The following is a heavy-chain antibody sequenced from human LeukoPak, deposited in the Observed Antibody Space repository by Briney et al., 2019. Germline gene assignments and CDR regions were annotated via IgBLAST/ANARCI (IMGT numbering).Heavy chain of an antibody. V-gene: IGHV4-34*01. CDR1: GGSFSGYY. D-gene: IGHD2-21*02. CDR2: INHSGST. J-gene: IGHJ2*01. Sequence: SETLSLTCAVYGGSFSGYYWSWIRQPPGKGLEWIGEINHSGSTNYNPSLKSRVTISVDTSKNQFSLKLSSVTAAATAVYYCARSTRRGYIVVVTAPRGYFDLWGRGTLVTVSS. CDR3: ARSTRRGYIVVVTAPRGYFDL.